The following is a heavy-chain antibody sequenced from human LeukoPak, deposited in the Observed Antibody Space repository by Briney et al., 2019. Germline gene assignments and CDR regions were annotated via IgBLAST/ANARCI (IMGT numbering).Heavy chain of an antibody. CDR2: ISGSGGST. CDR3: AKGAVAGNQKPGGY. D-gene: IGHD6-19*01. V-gene: IGHV3-23*01. Sequence: AGGSLRLSCAASGFTFSNAWMTWVRQAPGKGLEWVSAISGSGGSTYYADSVKGRFTISGDNSKNTLYLQMNSLRAEDTAVYYCAKGAVAGNQKPGGYWGQGTLVTVSS. CDR1: GFTFSNAW. J-gene: IGHJ4*02.